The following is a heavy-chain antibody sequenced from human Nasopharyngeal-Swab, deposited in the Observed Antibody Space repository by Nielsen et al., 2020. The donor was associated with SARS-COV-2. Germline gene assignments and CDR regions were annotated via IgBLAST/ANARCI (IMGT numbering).Heavy chain of an antibody. CDR1: GDSVSSKSAA. Sequence: QTVSLPCAISGDSVSSKSAAWNWIRQSPSRGLEWLGRTYYRSKWYNDYAVSVKSRITINPDTSKNQFSLQLNSVTPEDTAVYYCARRPYYYYGMDVWGQGTTVTVSS. V-gene: IGHV6-1*01. J-gene: IGHJ6*02. CDR3: ARRPYYYYGMDV. CDR2: TYYRSKWYN.